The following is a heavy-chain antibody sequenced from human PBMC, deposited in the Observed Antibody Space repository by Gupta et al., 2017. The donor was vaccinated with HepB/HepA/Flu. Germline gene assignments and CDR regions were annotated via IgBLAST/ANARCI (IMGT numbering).Heavy chain of an antibody. Sequence: QVQLVESGGGVVQPGRSLRLSCAASGFTFSSYGMHWVRQAPGKGLEWVAVIWYDGSNKYYADSVKGRFTISRDNSKNTLYLQMNSLRAEDTAVYYCARPHFIGSSWSHYYMDVWGKGTTVTVSS. V-gene: IGHV3-33*01. D-gene: IGHD6-13*01. CDR2: IWYDGSNK. CDR3: ARPHFIGSSWSHYYMDV. J-gene: IGHJ6*03. CDR1: GFTFSSYG.